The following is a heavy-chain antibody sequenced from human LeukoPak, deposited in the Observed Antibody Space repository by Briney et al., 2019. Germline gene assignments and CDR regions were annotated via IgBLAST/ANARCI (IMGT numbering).Heavy chain of an antibody. CDR2: ISGSGGST. Sequence: GGSLRLSCAASGFTFSSYAMSWVRQAPGKGLEWVSAISGSGGSTYYADSVKGRFTISRDNAKNSLYLQMNSLRAEDTALYYCAKADDSGSYFDYWGQGTLVTVSS. CDR3: AKADDSGSYFDY. J-gene: IGHJ4*02. D-gene: IGHD1-26*01. V-gene: IGHV3-23*01. CDR1: GFTFSSYA.